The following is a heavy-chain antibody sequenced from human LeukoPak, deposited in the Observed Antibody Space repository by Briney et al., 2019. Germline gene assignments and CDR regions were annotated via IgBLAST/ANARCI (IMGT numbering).Heavy chain of an antibody. Sequence: GSLRLSCAASGFTFSSYAMSWVRQAAVKGLEWVSAISGSGGSTYYADSVKGRFTISRDNSKNSLYLQMNSLRAEDTAVYYCARDSDGYYYDSSGSEAWGQGTLVTVSS. CDR2: ISGSGGST. CDR1: GFTFSSYA. D-gene: IGHD3-22*01. V-gene: IGHV3-23*01. CDR3: ARDSDGYYYDSSGSEA. J-gene: IGHJ5*02.